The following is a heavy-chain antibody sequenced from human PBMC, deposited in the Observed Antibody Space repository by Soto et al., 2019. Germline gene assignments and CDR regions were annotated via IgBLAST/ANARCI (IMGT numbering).Heavy chain of an antibody. Sequence: GWSLRLSCAASGFTFSSYEMDLVRQAPGKGLEWVSYISSSGGTIHNADSVKGRFTISRDNAKNSLYLQMNSLRAEETAVYYCARDRRGGTYASCPHSEFRGQGTLVTVSS. CDR1: GFTFSSYE. D-gene: IGHD1-26*01. CDR3: ARDRRGGTYASCPHSEF. J-gene: IGHJ4*02. CDR2: ISSSGGTI. V-gene: IGHV3-48*03.